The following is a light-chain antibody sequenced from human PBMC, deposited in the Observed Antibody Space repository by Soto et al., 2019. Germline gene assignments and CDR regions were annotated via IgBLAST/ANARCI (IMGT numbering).Light chain of an antibody. J-gene: IGKJ3*01. Sequence: DIQMTQSPSSLSASVGDRVTITCQASQDISNYLNWYQQKPGKAPKLLIYDAFNLATGVPSRFSGSKSGTDFTFTISGLQPEDMATYYSHQYFNRLTFGLETKVDIK. V-gene: IGKV1-33*01. CDR1: QDISNY. CDR3: HQYFNRLT. CDR2: DAF.